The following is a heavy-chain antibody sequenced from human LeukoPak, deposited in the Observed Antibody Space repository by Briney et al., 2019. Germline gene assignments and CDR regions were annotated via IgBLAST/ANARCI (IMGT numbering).Heavy chain of an antibody. Sequence: SETLSLTCAVYGGSFSGYYWSWIRQPPGKGLEWIGEINHSGSTNYNPSLKSRVTISVDTSKNQFSLELSSVTAADTAVYYCARGGITMVRGVMAPWGQGTLVTVSS. CDR2: INHSGST. D-gene: IGHD3-10*01. CDR3: ARGGITMVRGVMAP. J-gene: IGHJ5*02. CDR1: GGSFSGYY. V-gene: IGHV4-34*01.